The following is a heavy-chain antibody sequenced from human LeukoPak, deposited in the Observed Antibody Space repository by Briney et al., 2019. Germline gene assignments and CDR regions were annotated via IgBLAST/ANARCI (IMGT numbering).Heavy chain of an antibody. D-gene: IGHD4-17*01. CDR3: ARDENYGDYGLIDY. J-gene: IGHJ4*02. V-gene: IGHV3-9*01. Sequence: PGGSLRLSCAASGFTFDDYAMHWVRQAPGKGLEWVSGISWNSGSIGYADSVKGRFTISRDNAKNSLYLQMNSLRAEDTAVYYCARDENYGDYGLIDYWGQGTLVTVSS. CDR1: GFTFDDYA. CDR2: ISWNSGSI.